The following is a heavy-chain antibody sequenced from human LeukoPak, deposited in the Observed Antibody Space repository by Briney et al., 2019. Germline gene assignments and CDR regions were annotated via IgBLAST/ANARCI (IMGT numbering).Heavy chain of an antibody. CDR3: ARGGGSSGYPDY. CDR2: INPNSGGT. D-gene: IGHD3-22*01. J-gene: IGHJ4*02. Sequence: GASVKVSCKASGYTFTDNYIHWVRQAPGQGLEWMGWINPNSGGTDCAQKFQGRITVTRDTSTNTAYMELSSLRSGDTAVYYCARGGGSSGYPDYWGQGTLVTVSS. CDR1: GYTFTDNY. V-gene: IGHV1-2*02.